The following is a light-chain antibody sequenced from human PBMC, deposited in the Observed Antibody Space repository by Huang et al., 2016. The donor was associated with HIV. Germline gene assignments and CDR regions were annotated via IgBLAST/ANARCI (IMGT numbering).Light chain of an antibody. CDR1: QSISSY. V-gene: IGKV1-39*01. CDR3: QQSYSTLRYT. J-gene: IGKJ2*01. CDR2: AAS. Sequence: DIQMTQSPSSLSASVGDRVTITCRASQSISSYLNWYQQKPGKAPQLLIYAASSLQSGVPSRFSGSGSGTDVTLTISSLQPEDFATYYCQQSYSTLRYTFGQGTKLEIK.